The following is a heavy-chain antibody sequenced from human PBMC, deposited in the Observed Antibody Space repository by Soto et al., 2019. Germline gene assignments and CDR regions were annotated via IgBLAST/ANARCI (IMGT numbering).Heavy chain of an antibody. J-gene: IGHJ6*03. V-gene: IGHV3-64*01. CDR3: ARRGYGSRWPNVYMDV. Sequence: EAQLVESGGGLVQPGGSLRLSCAASGFTFSNYEMHWVRQAPGKGLEYVSGISNNGAHTDYAKSVKGRFTISRDKSENTLYLHMGRLRAEDMALYYCARRGYGSRWPNVYMDVWGKGTTVTVSS. D-gene: IGHD6-13*01. CDR2: ISNNGAHT. CDR1: GFTFSNYE.